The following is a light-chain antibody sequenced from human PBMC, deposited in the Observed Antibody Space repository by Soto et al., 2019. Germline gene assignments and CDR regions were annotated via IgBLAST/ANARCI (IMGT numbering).Light chain of an antibody. Sequence: DIQMTQAPSSLSASVGERVTITCRPSQGISNFLAWHQQKPGKVPKLLIYAASTLQSGVPSRFSGSGSGTDFTLTITSLQPEDVATYYCQKYNSAPWTFGQGTKVEIK. V-gene: IGKV1-27*01. CDR1: QGISNF. CDR3: QKYNSAPWT. J-gene: IGKJ1*01. CDR2: AAS.